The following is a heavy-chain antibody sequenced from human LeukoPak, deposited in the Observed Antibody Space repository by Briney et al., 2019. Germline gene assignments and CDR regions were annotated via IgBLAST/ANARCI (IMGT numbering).Heavy chain of an antibody. V-gene: IGHV3-48*03. J-gene: IGHJ5*02. CDR3: ARVWAGWFDP. CDR2: ISISSNTI. D-gene: IGHD7-27*01. CDR1: GFTFSSYD. Sequence: GGSLRLSCAASGFTFSSYDMNRVRQAPGKGLEWISYISISSNTIYYADSVKGRFTISRDSAKNSLYLQMNSLRAEDTAIYYCARVWAGWFDPWGQGTLVTVSS.